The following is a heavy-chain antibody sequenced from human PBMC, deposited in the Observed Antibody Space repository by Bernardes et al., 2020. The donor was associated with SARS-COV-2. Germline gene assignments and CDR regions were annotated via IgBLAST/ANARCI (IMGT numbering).Heavy chain of an antibody. CDR2: IYPDDPNT. J-gene: IGHJ5*02. D-gene: IGHD1-20*01. Sequence: GAFLKTSRKGSGYTLNNYWLALVRPIPGKGLEWIVSIYPDDPNTRYSPSFQGQVTISADKSINTAYLQWSSMKASDTAIYYCARRRYNWDNWYDPWGQGTLVTVSS. V-gene: IGHV5-51*01. CDR3: ARRRYNWDNWYDP. CDR1: GYTLNNYW.